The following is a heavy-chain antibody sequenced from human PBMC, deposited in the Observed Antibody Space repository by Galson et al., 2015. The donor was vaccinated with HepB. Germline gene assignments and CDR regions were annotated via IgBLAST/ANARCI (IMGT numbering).Heavy chain of an antibody. Sequence: SVKVSCKASGGSFNTYAISWLRQAPGQGLEWMGGIIPRFDTAIYAQKFQGRVTITADKSTNTAYMDLSSLRSEDTAVYYCARDRADYYDSSGYSGAFDIWGHGTMVTVSS. CDR2: IIPRFDTA. J-gene: IGHJ3*02. D-gene: IGHD3-22*01. V-gene: IGHV1-69*06. CDR1: GGSFNTYA. CDR3: ARDRADYYDSSGYSGAFDI.